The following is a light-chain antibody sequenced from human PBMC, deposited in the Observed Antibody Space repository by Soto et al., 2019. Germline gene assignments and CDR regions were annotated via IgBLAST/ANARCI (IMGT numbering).Light chain of an antibody. Sequence: GGSVTITSRASQSVSTYLTWYQQKPGQAPRLLIYHASARATGIPARFSCCGSGTAVYLISRRSQHAYCAVYYSYQYHSWAAGTFGQGTKVDI. CDR2: HAS. CDR1: QSVSTY. V-gene: IGKV3-15*01. J-gene: IGKJ1*01. CDR3: YQYHSWAAGT.